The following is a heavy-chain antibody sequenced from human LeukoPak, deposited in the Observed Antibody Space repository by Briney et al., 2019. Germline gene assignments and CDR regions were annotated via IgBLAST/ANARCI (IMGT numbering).Heavy chain of an antibody. D-gene: IGHD1-26*01. V-gene: IGHV3-21*01. CDR2: ISSSGSYT. Sequence: GGSLRLSCAASGFNFTTHGMNWVRQAPGKGLEWLSSISSSGSYTYYTDSVKGRFTISRDNAKNSLYLQMNSLRAEDTAVYYCARYVRSYYDSEREPFDYWGQGTRVPVSS. J-gene: IGHJ4*02. CDR1: GFNFTTHG. CDR3: ARYVRSYYDSEREPFDY.